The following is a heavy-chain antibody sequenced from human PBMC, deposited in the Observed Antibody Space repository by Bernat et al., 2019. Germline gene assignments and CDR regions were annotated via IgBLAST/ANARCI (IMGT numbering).Heavy chain of an antibody. Sequence: EVQLVESGGGLVQPGGSLRVSCAASGFSFSSYWMHWVRQAPGEGLVWVSCINGDGVRTRDADSVKGRFTISRDNAKNTLYLQMNSLRDEDTAVYYCAKDDCAGDCHYWYFDLWGRGTLVTVSS. J-gene: IGHJ2*01. D-gene: IGHD2-21*02. CDR3: AKDDCAGDCHYWYFDL. CDR2: INGDGVRT. V-gene: IGHV3-74*01. CDR1: GFSFSSYW.